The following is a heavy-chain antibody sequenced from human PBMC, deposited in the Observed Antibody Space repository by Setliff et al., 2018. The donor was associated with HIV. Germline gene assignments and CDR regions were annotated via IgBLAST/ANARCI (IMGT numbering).Heavy chain of an antibody. Sequence: ASVKVSCKISGYTLAELSIHWVRQAPGKGLEWMGGFDPKDGETIYAQKLQGRVTMTGGTSTDIAYMDLSSLRSEDTAVYYCATLSSSWTGYFDSWGQGTLVTVSS. D-gene: IGHD6-13*01. CDR2: FDPKDGET. CDR1: GYTLAELS. CDR3: ATLSSSWTGYFDS. J-gene: IGHJ4*02. V-gene: IGHV1-24*01.